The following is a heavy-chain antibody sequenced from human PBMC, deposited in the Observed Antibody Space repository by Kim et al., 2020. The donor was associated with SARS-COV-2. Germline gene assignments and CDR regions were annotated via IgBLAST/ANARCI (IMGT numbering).Heavy chain of an antibody. CDR1: GFTFSSYW. Sequence: GGSLRLSCAASGFTFSSYWMSWVRQAPGKGLEWVANIKQDGSEKYYVDSVKGRFTISRDNAKNSLYLQMNSLRAEDTAVYYCARVWAEKYSREPWYFDYWGQGTLVTVSS. CDR2: IKQDGSEK. V-gene: IGHV3-7*01. CDR3: ARVWAEKYSREPWYFDY. J-gene: IGHJ4*02. D-gene: IGHD6-13*01.